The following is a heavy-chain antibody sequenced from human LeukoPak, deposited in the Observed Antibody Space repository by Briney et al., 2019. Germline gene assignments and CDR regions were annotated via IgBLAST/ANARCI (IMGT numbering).Heavy chain of an antibody. Sequence: GSLRLSCAAPGIPFTNFAMSWVRQAPGKGLEWVSTISGSGDNTHYADSVEGRFTISRDNSKNTLYLQMNSLRAEDTAVYYCAKDAHCSGGSCYSAYGYWGQGTLVTVSS. J-gene: IGHJ4*02. D-gene: IGHD2-15*01. V-gene: IGHV3-23*01. CDR1: GIPFTNFA. CDR3: AKDAHCSGGSCYSAYGY. CDR2: ISGSGDNT.